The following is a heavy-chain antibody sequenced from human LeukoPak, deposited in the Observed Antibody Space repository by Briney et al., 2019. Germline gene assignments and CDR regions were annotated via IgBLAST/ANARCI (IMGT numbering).Heavy chain of an antibody. CDR1: GYTFPSLG. Sequence: SVKVSYKDSGYTFPSLGISWVRLAPGPAREGMGWISAYDGNTDYSLKLLGRVTMTTDTTPSQDHMEPRGQISDDTALYYCARDRGVAVAGTWGYWGQGTLVTVSS. V-gene: IGHV1-18*01. D-gene: IGHD6-19*01. CDR3: ARDRGVAVAGTWGY. J-gene: IGHJ4*02. CDR2: ISAYDGNT.